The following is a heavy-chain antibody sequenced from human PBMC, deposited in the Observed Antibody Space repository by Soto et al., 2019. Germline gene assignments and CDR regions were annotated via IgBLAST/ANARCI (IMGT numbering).Heavy chain of an antibody. CDR1: DFNFENYA. CDR2: ISWNSGTL. Sequence: ESGGGLVQPGRSLRLSCAASDFNFENYAMHWVRQAPGKGLEWVSGISWNSGTLVYADSVKGRFTISRDNAKNSLFLQMNSLRPEDTALYFCAKGRTRPLELGSFGDNAFDVWGQGTMVTVSS. V-gene: IGHV3-9*01. CDR3: AKGRTRPLELGSFGDNAFDV. J-gene: IGHJ3*01. D-gene: IGHD3-10*01.